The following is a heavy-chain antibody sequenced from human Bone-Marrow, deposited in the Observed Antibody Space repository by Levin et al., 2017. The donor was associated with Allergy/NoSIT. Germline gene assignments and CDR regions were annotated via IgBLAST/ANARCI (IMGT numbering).Heavy chain of an antibody. V-gene: IGHV3-15*01. D-gene: IGHD6-13*01. CDR3: TTGVNSGSSWYYYYYYMDV. CDR2: IQSKTDGGTT. J-gene: IGHJ6*03. Sequence: GESLKISCAASGFTFSNPWMSWVRQAPGKGLEWVGHIQSKTDGGTTDYAAPVKGRFTISRDDSKNTLYLQMNSLKTEDTAVYYCTTGVNSGSSWYYYYYYMDVWGKGTTVTVSS. CDR1: GFTFSNPW.